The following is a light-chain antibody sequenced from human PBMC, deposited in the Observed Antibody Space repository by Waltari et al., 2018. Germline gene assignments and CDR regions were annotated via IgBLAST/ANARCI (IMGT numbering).Light chain of an antibody. V-gene: IGKV3-20*01. CDR3: QKYNLSPWT. Sequence: VILTQSPTTLSFSPGERATLSCRASQSLNGFLAWYQQKPGQAPRLLIYGASSRATGIPDRFSGSGSGTDFTLTISSLEPEDFAVYYCQKYNLSPWTFGQGTRVEL. CDR1: QSLNGF. J-gene: IGKJ1*01. CDR2: GAS.